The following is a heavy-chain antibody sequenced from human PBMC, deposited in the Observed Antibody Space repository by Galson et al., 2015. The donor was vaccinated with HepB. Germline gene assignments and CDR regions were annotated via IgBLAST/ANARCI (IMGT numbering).Heavy chain of an antibody. CDR1: GFTFSDYY. V-gene: IGHV3-11*06. Sequence: SLRLSCAASGFTFSDYYMRWIRQAPGKGLEWLSYISASTIYTNYADSVKGRFTISRDNAKKSLYLQMNTLRAEDTAVYYCAGPLRFLVPHDYWGQGTLVTVSS. CDR3: AGPLRFLVPHDY. D-gene: IGHD3-3*01. J-gene: IGHJ4*02. CDR2: ISASTIYT.